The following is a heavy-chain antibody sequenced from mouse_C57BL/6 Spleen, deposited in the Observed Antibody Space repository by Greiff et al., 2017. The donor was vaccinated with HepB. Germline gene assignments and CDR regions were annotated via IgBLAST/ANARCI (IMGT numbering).Heavy chain of an antibody. J-gene: IGHJ3*01. D-gene: IGHD2-3*01. V-gene: IGHV3-6*01. CDR1: GYSITSGYY. Sequence: EVKLQESGPGLVKPSQSLSLTCSVTGYSITSGYYWNWIRQFPGNKLEWMGYISYDGSNNYNPSLKNRISITRDTSKNQCFLKLNSVTTEDTATYYCASYDVAWFAYWGQGTLVTVSA. CDR3: ASYDVAWFAY. CDR2: ISYDGSN.